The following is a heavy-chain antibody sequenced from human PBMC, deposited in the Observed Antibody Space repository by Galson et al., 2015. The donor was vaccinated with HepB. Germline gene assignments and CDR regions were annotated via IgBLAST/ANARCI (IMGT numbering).Heavy chain of an antibody. J-gene: IGHJ4*02. D-gene: IGHD3-22*01. CDR1: GFTFSSYA. V-gene: IGHV3-23*01. Sequence: SLRLSCAASGFTFSSYAMSWVRQAPGKGLEWVSAISGSGGSTYYADSVKGRFTISRDNSKNTLYLQMNSLRAEDTAVYYCAKDRFHYYDSSGYYSVYWGQGTLVTVSS. CDR2: ISGSGGST. CDR3: AKDRFHYYDSSGYYSVY.